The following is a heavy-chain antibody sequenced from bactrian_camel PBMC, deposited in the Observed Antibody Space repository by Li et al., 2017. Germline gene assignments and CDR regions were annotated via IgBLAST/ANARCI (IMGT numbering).Heavy chain of an antibody. CDR2: SSSGALSL. CDR1: GFTFTNYW. J-gene: IGHJ4*01. Sequence: HVQLVESGGSLVQIGGSLRLSCAASGFTFTNYWMHWVRQGSGKGLEWVSSSSSGALSLVYADSVKGRFTISRGNAKNTLYLQMNSLKTEDTAVYYCATSGPQVEYNYWGQGTQVTVS. V-gene: IGHV3S1*01. CDR3: ATSGPQVEYNY.